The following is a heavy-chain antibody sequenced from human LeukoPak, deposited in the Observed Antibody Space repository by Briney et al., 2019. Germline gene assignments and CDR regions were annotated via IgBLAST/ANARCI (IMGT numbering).Heavy chain of an antibody. V-gene: IGHV1-46*01. CDR1: GYSFTSNY. CDR2: INPSGGST. CDR3: AREEGRDGYNDY. J-gene: IGHJ4*02. D-gene: IGHD5-24*01. Sequence: ASVKVSCKVSGYSFTSNYIHWVRQAPGQGLEWMGIINPSGGSTSYAQKFQGRVTMTRDTSTSTVYMELSSLRSEDTAVYYCAREEGRDGYNDYWGQGTLVTVSS.